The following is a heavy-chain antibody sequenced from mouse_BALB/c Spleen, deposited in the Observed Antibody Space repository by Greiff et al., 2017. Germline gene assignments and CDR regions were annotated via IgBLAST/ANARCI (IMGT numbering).Heavy chain of an antibody. CDR1: GYSITSDYA. J-gene: IGHJ4*01. V-gene: IGHV3-2*02. CDR3: AREGDYDRDAMDY. D-gene: IGHD2-4*01. CDR2: ISYSGST. Sequence: VQLKESGPGLVKPSQSLSLTCTVTGYSITSDYAWNWIRQFPGNKLEWMGYISYSGSTSYHPSLKSRISITRDTSKNQFFLQLNSVTTEDTATYYCAREGDYDRDAMDYWGQGTSVTVSS.